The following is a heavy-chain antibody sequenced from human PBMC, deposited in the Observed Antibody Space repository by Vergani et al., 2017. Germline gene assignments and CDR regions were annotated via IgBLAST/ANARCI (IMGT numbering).Heavy chain of an antibody. CDR1: GGSISSSSYY. D-gene: IGHD3-22*01. Sequence: QLQLQESGPGLVKPSETLSLTCTVSGGSISSSSYYWGWIRQPPGTGLEWIGSIYYSGSTYYNPSLKSRVTISVDTSKNQFSLKLSSVTAADTAVYYCARTYYYDSSGYPLGLDYWGQGTLVTVSS. J-gene: IGHJ4*02. CDR3: ARTYYYDSSGYPLGLDY. CDR2: IYYSGST. V-gene: IGHV4-39*01.